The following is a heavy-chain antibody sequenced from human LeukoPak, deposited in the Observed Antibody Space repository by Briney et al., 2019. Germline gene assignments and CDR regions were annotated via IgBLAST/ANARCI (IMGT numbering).Heavy chain of an antibody. CDR1: GYTFTSYG. V-gene: IGHV1-18*01. D-gene: IGHD3-22*01. CDR2: ISAYNGNT. J-gene: IGHJ4*02. CDR3: ARLSPWGYYYDSSGYYYALDY. Sequence: ASVKVSCTASGYTFTSYGISWVRQAPGQGLEWMGWISAYNGNTNYAQKLQGRVTMTTDTSTSTAYMELRSLRSDDTAVYYCARLSPWGYYYDSSGYYYALDYWGQGTLVTVSS.